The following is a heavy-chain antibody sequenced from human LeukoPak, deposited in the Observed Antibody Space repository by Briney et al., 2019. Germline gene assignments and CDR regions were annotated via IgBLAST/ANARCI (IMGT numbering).Heavy chain of an antibody. CDR2: IFYNGNT. CDR1: GGSISSHY. CDR3: ARDGAYGSGSYYPFDY. V-gene: IGHV4-59*11. D-gene: IGHD3-10*01. Sequence: SETLSLTCTVSGGSISSHYWSWIRQPPGKGLEWIGYIFYNGNTNYNPSLRSRVTMSLDTSKNQFSLKLTSVTAADTAVYYCARDGAYGSGSYYPFDYWGQGTLVTVSS. J-gene: IGHJ4*02.